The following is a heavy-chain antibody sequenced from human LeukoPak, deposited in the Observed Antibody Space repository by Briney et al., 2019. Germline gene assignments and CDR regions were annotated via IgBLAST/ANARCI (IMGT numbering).Heavy chain of an antibody. V-gene: IGHV3-23*01. J-gene: IGHJ4*02. D-gene: IGHD3-22*01. CDR3: AKGHTITMIPHYFDY. CDR2: ISGSGGST. Sequence: PGGSLRLSCAASGFTFSSYAMSWVRQAPGKGLEWVSAISGSGGSTYYADSVKGRFTISRDNSKNTLYLQMNSLRAEDTAVYYCAKGHTITMIPHYFDYWGQGTLVTVSS. CDR1: GFTFSSYA.